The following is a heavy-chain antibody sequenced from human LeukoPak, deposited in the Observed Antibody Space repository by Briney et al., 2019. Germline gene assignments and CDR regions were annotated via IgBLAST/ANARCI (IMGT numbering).Heavy chain of an antibody. D-gene: IGHD2-2*02. J-gene: IGHJ5*02. V-gene: IGHV4-61*02. CDR2: IDTSGST. CDR1: GGSISSGSYY. Sequence: PSQTLSLTCTVSGGSISSGSYYWSWIRQPAGKGLEWIGRIDTSGSTNYNPSLKSRVTISVDSSKNQFSLKLSSVTAADTAVYYCAREISSTSCYTCWFDPWGQGTLVTVSS. CDR3: AREISSTSCYTCWFDP.